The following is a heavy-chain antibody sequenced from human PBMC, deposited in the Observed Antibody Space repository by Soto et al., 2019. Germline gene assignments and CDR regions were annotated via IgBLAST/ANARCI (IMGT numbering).Heavy chain of an antibody. CDR1: GFTFIDAW. Sequence: GGSLRLSCAASGFTFIDAWMSWVRQAPGKGLDWVGRIKSKSDGGTTEYAAPVRGRFTISRDDSKNTLYLQMNSLKTEDTAVYYCTTDLWRIAVVVGSTGYFNPWGQGTPVTVSS. D-gene: IGHD2-15*01. CDR2: IKSKSDGGTT. V-gene: IGHV3-15*01. CDR3: TTDLWRIAVVVGSTGYFNP. J-gene: IGHJ5*02.